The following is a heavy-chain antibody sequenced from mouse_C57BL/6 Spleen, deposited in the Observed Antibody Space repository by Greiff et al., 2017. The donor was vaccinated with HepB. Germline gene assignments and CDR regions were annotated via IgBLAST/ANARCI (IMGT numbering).Heavy chain of an antibody. CDR3: ARGDGNGFFAY. CDR1: GYSITSGYY. V-gene: IGHV3-6*01. CDR2: ISYDGSN. J-gene: IGHJ3*01. Sequence: EVQRVESGPGLVKPSQSLSLTCSVTGYSITSGYYWNWIRQFPGNKLEWMGYISYDGSNNYNPSLKNRISITRDTSKNQFFLKLNSVTTEDTATYYCARGDGNGFFAYWGQGTLVTVSA. D-gene: IGHD2-1*01.